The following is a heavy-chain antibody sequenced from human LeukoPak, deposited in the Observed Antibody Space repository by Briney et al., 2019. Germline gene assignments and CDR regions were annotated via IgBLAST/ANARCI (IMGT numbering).Heavy chain of an antibody. J-gene: IGHJ4*02. CDR2: IYYSGST. CDR3: ASGEGYCSSTSCSVSDY. CDR1: GGSISSSSYY. Sequence: KPSETLSLTCTVSGGSISSSSYYWGWIRQPPGKGLEWIGYIYYSGSTYYNPSLKSRVTISVDTSKNQFSLKLSSVTAADTAVYYCASGEGYCSSTSCSVSDYWGQGTLVTVSS. V-gene: IGHV4-31*03. D-gene: IGHD2-2*01.